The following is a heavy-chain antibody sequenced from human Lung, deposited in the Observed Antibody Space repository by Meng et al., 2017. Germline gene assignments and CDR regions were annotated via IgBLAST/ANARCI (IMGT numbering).Heavy chain of an antibody. Sequence: VRAGDSGGGVVQPGRSLRLSCAASGFTFSRNAMHWVRQAPGKGLEWVAAISYDGSNQHYADSVKGRFTISRDNSENTLYLQMNSLRAEDTAVYYCARNNYGDYYFDYWGQGTLVTVSS. V-gene: IGHV3-30*01. CDR1: GFTFSRNA. CDR2: ISYDGSNQ. D-gene: IGHD4-17*01. J-gene: IGHJ4*02. CDR3: ARNNYGDYYFDY.